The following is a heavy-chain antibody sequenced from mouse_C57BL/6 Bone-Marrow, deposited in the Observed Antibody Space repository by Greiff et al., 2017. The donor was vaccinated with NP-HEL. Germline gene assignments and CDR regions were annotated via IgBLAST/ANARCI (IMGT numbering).Heavy chain of an antibody. CDR1: GYTITSYT. D-gene: IGHD4-1*01. CDR2: INPSSGYT. V-gene: IGHV1-4*01. J-gene: IGHJ4*01. CDR3: ARGGLGVYYYAMDY. Sequence: QVQLQQSGAELARPGASVTMSCTASGYTITSYTMRWVKQRPGQGLEWIGYINPSSGYTKYNQKFKDKATLTADKSSSTAYMQLSSLTSEDSAVYYCARGGLGVYYYAMDYWGQGTSVTVSS.